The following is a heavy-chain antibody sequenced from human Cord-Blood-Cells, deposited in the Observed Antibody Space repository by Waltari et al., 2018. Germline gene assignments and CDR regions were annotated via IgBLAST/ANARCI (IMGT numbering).Heavy chain of an antibody. CDR3: ARHEPPYIYGSGSYYNGDY. J-gene: IGHJ4*02. V-gene: IGHV4-39*01. D-gene: IGHD3-10*01. CDR1: GCSISSSSYS. CDR2: IYYSGST. Sequence: QLQLQESGPGLVKPSETLSLTCTVSGCSISSSSYSWGWVRQPPGKGLEWIGSIYYSGSTYYNPSLKSRVTISVDTSKNQFSLKLSSVTAADTAVYYCARHEPPYIYGSGSYYNGDYWGQGTLVTVSS.